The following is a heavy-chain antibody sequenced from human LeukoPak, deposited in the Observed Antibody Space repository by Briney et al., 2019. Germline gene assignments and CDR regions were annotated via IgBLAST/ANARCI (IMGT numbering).Heavy chain of an antibody. CDR1: GGSISSGSYY. V-gene: IGHV4-61*02. Sequence: SQTLSLTCTVSGGSISSGSYYWSWIRQPAGKGLEWIGRIYTSGSTNYNPSLKSRVTISVDTSKNQFSLKLSSVTAADTAVYYCARTIPDYTRYSSGWYEGGYYFDYWGQGALVTVSS. CDR2: IYTSGST. D-gene: IGHD6-19*01. CDR3: ARTIPDYTRYSSGWYEGGYYFDY. J-gene: IGHJ4*02.